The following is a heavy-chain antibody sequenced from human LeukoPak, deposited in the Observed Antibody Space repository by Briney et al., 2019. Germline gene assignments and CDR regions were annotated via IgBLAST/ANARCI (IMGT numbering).Heavy chain of an antibody. CDR3: AGYLVAADSSYSYYMDV. Sequence: PSETLSLTCTVSGGSISGHYWSWVRQPPGKGLEWIGYIYYSGNTNYNPSLKSRVTMSVDTSKNQLALKLSSVTAADTAVYYCAGYLVAADSSYSYYMDVWGKGTTVTVSS. J-gene: IGHJ6*03. V-gene: IGHV4-59*11. CDR2: IYYSGNT. CDR1: GGSISGHY. D-gene: IGHD6-25*01.